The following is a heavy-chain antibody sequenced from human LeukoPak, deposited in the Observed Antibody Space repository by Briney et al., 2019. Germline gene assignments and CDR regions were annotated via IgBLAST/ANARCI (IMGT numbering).Heavy chain of an antibody. J-gene: IGHJ4*02. CDR1: GGSISNYY. CDR3: ARRDGNSYGFFDS. D-gene: IGHD5-24*01. CDR2: IFYSGNT. V-gene: IGHV4-59*08. Sequence: SETLSLTCTVSGGSISNYYWSWIRQPPGKGLEGIGDIFYSGNTNCNPSLKSRVTISVDTSKNQFSLKLSSVTAADTAVYYCARRDGNSYGFFDSWGQGTLVTVSS.